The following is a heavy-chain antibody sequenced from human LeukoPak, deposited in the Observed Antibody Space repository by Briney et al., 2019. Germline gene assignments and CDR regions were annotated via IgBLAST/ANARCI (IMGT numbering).Heavy chain of an antibody. D-gene: IGHD4-23*01. J-gene: IGHJ4*02. Sequence: PSETLSPTCTVSGGSMNSYYWSWIRQPPGKGLEWIGYIYYSGSTNYNPSLKSRVTISVDTSKNQFSLKLRSVTAADTALYYCARFDYGGQLFDYWGQGTLVTVSS. CDR3: ARFDYGGQLFDY. CDR2: IYYSGST. V-gene: IGHV4-59*01. CDR1: GGSMNSYY.